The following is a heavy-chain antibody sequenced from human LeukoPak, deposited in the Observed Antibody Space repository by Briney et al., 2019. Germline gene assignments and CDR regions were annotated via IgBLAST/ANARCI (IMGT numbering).Heavy chain of an antibody. CDR3: ARDYCRGISCSDY. CDR1: GFTFSSYG. J-gene: IGHJ4*02. D-gene: IGHD2-2*01. Sequence: PGGSLRLSCAASGFTFSSYGMHWVRQAPGKGLEWVAIIWSDGGNKYYADSVKGRFTISRDNSKNKLYLQMNSLRAEDTAVYYCARDYCRGISCSDYWGQGTLVTVSS. V-gene: IGHV3-33*01. CDR2: IWSDGGNK.